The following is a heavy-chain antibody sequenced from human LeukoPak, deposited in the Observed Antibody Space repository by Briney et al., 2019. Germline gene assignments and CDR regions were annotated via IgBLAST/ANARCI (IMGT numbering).Heavy chain of an antibody. J-gene: IGHJ6*02. V-gene: IGHV4-39*01. Sequence: SETLSLTCTVSGGSISSSSYSWGWIRQPPGKGLEWIGSIYYSGSTYYNPSLKSRVTISVDTSKNQFSLKLSSVTAADTAVHYCARGHITIFGVVITPLGDNYGMDVWGQGTTVTVSS. D-gene: IGHD3-3*01. CDR1: GGSISSSSYS. CDR2: IYYSGST. CDR3: ARGHITIFGVVITPLGDNYGMDV.